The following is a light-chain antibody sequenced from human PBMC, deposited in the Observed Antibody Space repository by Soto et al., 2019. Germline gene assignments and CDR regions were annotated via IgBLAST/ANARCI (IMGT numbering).Light chain of an antibody. CDR3: QQYGTSGT. J-gene: IGKJ1*01. V-gene: IGKV3-20*01. CDR2: GAS. CDR1: QSVSKNY. Sequence: EIVLTQSPGTRSLSPGERATLSFRASQSVSKNYLAWYQQKPGPAPSLLIFGASNRAPDIPDRFSGSGSGTDFTLTISRLEPEDFAVYYCQQYGTSGTFGQGTKVDIK.